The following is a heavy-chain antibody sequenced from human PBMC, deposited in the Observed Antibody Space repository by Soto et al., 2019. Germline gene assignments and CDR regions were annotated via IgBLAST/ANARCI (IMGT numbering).Heavy chain of an antibody. V-gene: IGHV3-30-3*01. CDR2: ISYDGSNK. CDR3: ARYQVASDAFDI. D-gene: IGHD5-12*01. Sequence: GGSLRLSCAASGFTFSSYAMHWIRQAPGKWLEWVAVISYDGSNKYYADSVKGRFTISRDNSKNTLYLQMNSLRAEDTAVYYCARYQVASDAFDIWGQGXMVTV. CDR1: GFTFSSYA. J-gene: IGHJ3*02.